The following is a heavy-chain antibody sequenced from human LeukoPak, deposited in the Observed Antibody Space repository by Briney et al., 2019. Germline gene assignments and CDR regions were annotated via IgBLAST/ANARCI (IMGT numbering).Heavy chain of an antibody. CDR1: GFTSSSYS. CDR2: IRGSGGGS. Sequence: RSLRPSCPASGFTSSSYSMRWVRQPAGRGLGWVSAIRGSGGGSYYAGSVEGRLTLPRHKHKHTLYLQVNSLRADDPAVYYCAKGDTDYDDFDYWGQGTMVTVSS. J-gene: IGHJ4*02. V-gene: IGHV3-23*01. CDR3: AKGDTDYDDFDY. D-gene: IGHD4-17*01.